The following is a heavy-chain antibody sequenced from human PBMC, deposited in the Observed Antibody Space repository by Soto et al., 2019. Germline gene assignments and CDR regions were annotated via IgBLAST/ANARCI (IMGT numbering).Heavy chain of an antibody. Sequence: EVQVLASGGGLVQPGGSLRLSCEGSGFTVSSHAMTWIRQAPGKGPEWVSTVTADGGTYYADSVKGRFAMSRDTSENTLYLKMNSLGAEDTAAYYCAPHVSCSGGSCQYDAFAIRGQGTMVTVSS. CDR1: GFTVSSHA. D-gene: IGHD2-15*01. J-gene: IGHJ3*02. V-gene: IGHV3-23*01. CDR3: APHVSCSGGSCQYDAFAI. CDR2: VTADGGT.